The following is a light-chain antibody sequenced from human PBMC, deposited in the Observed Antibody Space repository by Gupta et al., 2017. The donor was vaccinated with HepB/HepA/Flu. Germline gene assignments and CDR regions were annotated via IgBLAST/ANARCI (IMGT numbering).Light chain of an antibody. CDR1: QSVFSSSKRRNY. CDR2: WAS. V-gene: IGKV4-1*01. J-gene: IGKJ1*01. Sequence: DNVMTQSPESLAVSLGERATINCRSSQSVFSSSKRRNYLAWYQQKPGQPPRLLIYWASARESGVPDRFSGSGSGTDFTLTINSLQAEDVANYYCQQFYSHPPTFGRGTKVEIE. CDR3: QQFYSHPPT.